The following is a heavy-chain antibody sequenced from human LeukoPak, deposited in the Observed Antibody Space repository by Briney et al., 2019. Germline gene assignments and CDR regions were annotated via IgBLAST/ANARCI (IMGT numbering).Heavy chain of an antibody. CDR1: GGSFSGYY. CDR3: ARTSGFFDSGGFYQQNPYYFQY. J-gene: IGHJ4*02. V-gene: IGHV4-34*01. D-gene: IGHD3-22*01. Sequence: SETLSLTCAVYGGSFSGYYWSWIRQPPGKGLEWIGEINHSGSTNYNPSLQSRVSISVDTSKNQFSLNLTSVTVADTAIYYCARTSGFFDSGGFYQQNPYYFQYWGQGVLVTVSS. CDR2: INHSGST.